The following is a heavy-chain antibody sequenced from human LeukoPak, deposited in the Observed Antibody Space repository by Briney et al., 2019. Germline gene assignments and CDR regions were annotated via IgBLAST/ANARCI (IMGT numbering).Heavy chain of an antibody. Sequence: GGSLRLSCAASGFTFSSYDMHWVRQATGKGLEWVSAIGTAGDTYYPGSVKGRFTISRENAKNSLYLQMNSLRAGDTAVYYCARGRGYCSGGSCYTAAGVDFDYWGQGTLVTVSS. CDR2: IGTAGDT. V-gene: IGHV3-13*01. D-gene: IGHD2-15*01. CDR1: GFTFSSYD. J-gene: IGHJ4*02. CDR3: ARGRGYCSGGSCYTAAGVDFDY.